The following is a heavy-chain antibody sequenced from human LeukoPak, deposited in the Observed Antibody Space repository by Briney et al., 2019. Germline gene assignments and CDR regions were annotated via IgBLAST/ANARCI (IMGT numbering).Heavy chain of an antibody. CDR3: ARARNTSITGTTGPTKWFDP. D-gene: IGHD1-7*01. V-gene: IGHV3-33*01. CDR2: IWYDGSNK. Sequence: GRSLRLSCAASGFTFSSYGMHWVRQAPGKGLEWVAVIWYDGSNKYYADSVKGRFTISRDNSKNTLYLQMNSLRAEDTAVYYCARARNTSITGTTGPTKWFDPWGQGTLVTVSS. CDR1: GFTFSSYG. J-gene: IGHJ5*02.